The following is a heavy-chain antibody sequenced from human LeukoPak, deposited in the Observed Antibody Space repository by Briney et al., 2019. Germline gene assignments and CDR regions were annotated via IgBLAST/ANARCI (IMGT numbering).Heavy chain of an antibody. J-gene: IGHJ4*02. CDR2: IYTSGST. CDR3: ARGTPLLRYFDWSRPYFDY. D-gene: IGHD3-9*01. V-gene: IGHV4-4*07. Sequence: SETLSLTCTVSGGSISSYYWSWIRQPAGKGLEWIGRIYTSGSTNYNPSLKSRVTMSVDTSKNQFSLKLSSVTAADTAVYYCARGTPLLRYFDWSRPYFDYWGQGTLVTVSS. CDR1: GGSISSYY.